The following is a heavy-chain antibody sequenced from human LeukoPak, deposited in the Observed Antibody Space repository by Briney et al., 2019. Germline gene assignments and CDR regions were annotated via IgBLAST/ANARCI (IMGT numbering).Heavy chain of an antibody. J-gene: IGHJ4*02. Sequence: GGSLRLSCAASGFTFSSYAMSWVRQAPGKGLEWVSAISGSGGSTYYADSVKGRFTISRDNSKNTLYLQMNSLRAEDTAVYYCARVRIQLWSQIDYWGQGTLVTVSS. CDR1: GFTFSSYA. CDR3: ARVRIQLWSQIDY. CDR2: ISGSGGST. D-gene: IGHD5-18*01. V-gene: IGHV3-23*01.